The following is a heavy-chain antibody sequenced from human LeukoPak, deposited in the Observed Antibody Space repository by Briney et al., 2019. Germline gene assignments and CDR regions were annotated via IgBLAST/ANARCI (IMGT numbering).Heavy chain of an antibody. J-gene: IGHJ4*02. Sequence: GGSLRLSCAASGFTFSSSGMHWVRQAPGKGLEWVAFIRHDGNYKYYADSVKGRFTISRDNSKNTLSLQMNSLRAEDTAVYYCAKVPWKGYGSGSSNFWGQGTLVTVSS. D-gene: IGHD3-10*01. CDR3: AKVPWKGYGSGSSNF. V-gene: IGHV3-30*02. CDR1: GFTFSSSG. CDR2: IRHDGNYK.